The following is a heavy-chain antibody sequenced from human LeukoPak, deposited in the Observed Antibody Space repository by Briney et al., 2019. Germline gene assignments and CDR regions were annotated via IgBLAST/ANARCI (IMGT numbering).Heavy chain of an antibody. Sequence: GASVKVSCKASGYTFTGYYMHWVRQAPGQGLEWMGWLNPNTLVTKYAQHFQGRVSMTWDTSISTGYMDLHSLTSDDTAVYYCARKDGGRDGMDVWGQGTTVTVPS. CDR2: LNPNTLVT. D-gene: IGHD4-23*01. V-gene: IGHV1-2*02. J-gene: IGHJ6*02. CDR3: ARKDGGRDGMDV. CDR1: GYTFTGYY.